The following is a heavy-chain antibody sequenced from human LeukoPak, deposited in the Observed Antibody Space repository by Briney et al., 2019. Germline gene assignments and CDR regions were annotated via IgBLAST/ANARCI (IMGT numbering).Heavy chain of an antibody. CDR2: IIPILGIA. Sequence: SVKVSCKASGGTFSSYAISWVRQAPGQGLEWMGRIIPILGIANYAQKFQGRVTITADKSTSTAYMELSSLRAEDTAVYYCARVLAPNIVGASGDYYYYGMDVWGQGTTVTVSS. D-gene: IGHD1-26*01. CDR3: ARVLAPNIVGASGDYYYYGMDV. J-gene: IGHJ6*02. V-gene: IGHV1-69*04. CDR1: GGTFSSYA.